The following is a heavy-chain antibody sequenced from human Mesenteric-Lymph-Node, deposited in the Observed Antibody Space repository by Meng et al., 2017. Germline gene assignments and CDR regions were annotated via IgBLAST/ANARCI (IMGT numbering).Heavy chain of an antibody. CDR1: GYTFASYG. CDR2: FVNNVDT. V-gene: IGHV1-18*01. Sequence: VQSGTEWNKPGPSVRVSCEASGYTFASYGISWLRQAPGQGLEWMGWFVNNVDTYSAQKFQGRVTMTTDTHTSTAFMELRSLRSDDTAVYYCARGTPGRSYSDYWGQGTLVTVSS. CDR3: ARGTPGRSYSDY. D-gene: IGHD3-10*01. J-gene: IGHJ4*02.